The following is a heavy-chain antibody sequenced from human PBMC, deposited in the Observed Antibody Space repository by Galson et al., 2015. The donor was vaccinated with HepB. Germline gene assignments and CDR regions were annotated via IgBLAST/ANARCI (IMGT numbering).Heavy chain of an antibody. CDR1: GFTFSDYA. D-gene: IGHD5-24*01. J-gene: IGHJ3*01. CDR2: ISYDGSDT. V-gene: IGHV3-30*04. Sequence: SLRLSCAASGFTFSDYAFSWVRQAPGKGLEWVAVISYDGSDTNYADSVRGRFTISRDNSQNVLYLEVESLRADDTAIFYCAKDHGGGVVAETIGGDGFDVWGQGTMVTVSS. CDR3: AKDHGGGVVAETIGGDGFDV.